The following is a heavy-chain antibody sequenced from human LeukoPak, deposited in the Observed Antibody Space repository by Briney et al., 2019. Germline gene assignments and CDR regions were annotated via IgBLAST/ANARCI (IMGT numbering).Heavy chain of an antibody. J-gene: IGHJ5*02. D-gene: IGHD6-19*01. V-gene: IGHV3-53*01. CDR3: AGDRRTSGWYAS. CDR2: IFTTGTT. CDR1: GFTFSSNC. Sequence: PGGSLRLSCAASGFTFSSNCMSWVRQAPGKGLEWVSVIFTTGTTYYADSVKGRFTLSRDNVENTVHLQMSSLTAEDTALYYCAGDRRTSGWYASWGQGTLVTVSS.